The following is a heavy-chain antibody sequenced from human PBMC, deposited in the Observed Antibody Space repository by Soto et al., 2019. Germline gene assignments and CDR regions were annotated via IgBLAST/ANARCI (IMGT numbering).Heavy chain of an antibody. V-gene: IGHV3-23*01. CDR2: ISASGVST. CDR1: GFTFSSYA. Sequence: EVQLLESGGGLVQPGGSLRLSCAASGFTFSSYAMTWVRQAPGKGLEWVSVISASGVSTYYADSVKGRFTISRDNSKNTLYLQMNSLRAEDTAVYYCAKTPVPSIAVSGDWYFDLWGRGTLVTVSS. D-gene: IGHD6-19*01. CDR3: AKTPVPSIAVSGDWYFDL. J-gene: IGHJ2*01.